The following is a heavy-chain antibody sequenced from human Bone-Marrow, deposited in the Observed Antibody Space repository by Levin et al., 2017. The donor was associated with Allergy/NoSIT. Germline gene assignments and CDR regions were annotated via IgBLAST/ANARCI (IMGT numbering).Heavy chain of an antibody. J-gene: IGHJ4*02. CDR1: GGSFSGYY. V-gene: IGHV4-34*01. D-gene: IGHD3-10*01. CDR2: INHSGST. Sequence: GSLRLSCAVYGGSFSGYYWSWIRQPPGKGLEWIGEINHSGSTNYNPSLKSRVTISVDTSKNQFSLKLSSVTAADTAVYYCARGQYGSFHPTGWPPNYFDYWGQGTLVTVSS. CDR3: ARGQYGSFHPTGWPPNYFDY.